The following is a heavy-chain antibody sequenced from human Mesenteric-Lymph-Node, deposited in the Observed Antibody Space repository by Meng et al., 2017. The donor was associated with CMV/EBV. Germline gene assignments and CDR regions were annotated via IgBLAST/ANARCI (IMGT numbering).Heavy chain of an antibody. J-gene: IGHJ6*02. V-gene: IGHV3-30*02. D-gene: IGHD4-17*01. Sequence: LSLTCAASGFIFSRHGMHWVRQAPGKGLEWVAFIRCDGTNKYYADSVKGRFTISSDNSKNTLYLQMNSLRAEDTAVYYCARDSGDYGYYYYYGMDVWGQGTTVTVSS. CDR3: ARDSGDYGYYYYYGMDV. CDR1: GFIFSRHG. CDR2: IRCDGTNK.